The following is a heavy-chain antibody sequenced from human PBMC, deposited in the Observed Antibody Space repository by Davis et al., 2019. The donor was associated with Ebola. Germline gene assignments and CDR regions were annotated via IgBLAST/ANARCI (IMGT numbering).Heavy chain of an antibody. D-gene: IGHD3-3*01. CDR3: ARGPTYYDFWSGYFSFSLDY. Sequence: PGGSLRLSCAASGFTFSSYAMSWVRQAPGKGLEWVSAISGSGGSTYYADSVKGRFTISRDNSKNTLYLQMNSLRAEDTAVYYCARGPTYYDFWSGYFSFSLDYWGQGTLVTVSS. J-gene: IGHJ4*02. CDR2: ISGSGGST. CDR1: GFTFSSYA. V-gene: IGHV3-23*01.